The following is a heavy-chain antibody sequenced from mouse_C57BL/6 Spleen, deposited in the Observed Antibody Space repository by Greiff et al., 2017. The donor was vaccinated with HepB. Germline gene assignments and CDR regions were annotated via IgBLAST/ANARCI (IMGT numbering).Heavy chain of an antibody. V-gene: IGHV1-15*01. CDR2: IDPETGGT. J-gene: IGHJ1*03. CDR1: GYTFTDYE. Sequence: VQLVESGAELVRPGASVTLSCKASGYTFTDYEMHWVKQTPVHGLEWIGAIDPETGGTAYNQKFKGKAILTADKSSSTAYMELRSLTSEDSAVYYCTRGGDSFDVWGTGTTVTVSS. CDR3: TRGGDSFDV.